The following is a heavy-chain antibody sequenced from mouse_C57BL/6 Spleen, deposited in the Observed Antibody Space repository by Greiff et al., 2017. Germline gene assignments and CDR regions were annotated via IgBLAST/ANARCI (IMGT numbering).Heavy chain of an antibody. J-gene: IGHJ4*01. Sequence: EVQLVESGGGLVKPGGSLKLSCAASGFTFSDYGMHWVRQVPEKGLEWVANINYDGSSTYYLDSLKSRFIISRDNAKNILYLQMSSLKSEDTATYYCAREGGSRAMDYWGQGTSVTVSS. CDR3: AREGGSRAMDY. D-gene: IGHD1-1*01. CDR1: GFTFSDYG. CDR2: INYDGSST. V-gene: IGHV5-16*01.